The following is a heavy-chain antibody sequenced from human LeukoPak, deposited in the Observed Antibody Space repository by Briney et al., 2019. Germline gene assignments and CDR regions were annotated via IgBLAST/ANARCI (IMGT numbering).Heavy chain of an antibody. D-gene: IGHD2-21*02. Sequence: GSSVKVSCKASGGTFSSYAISWLRQAPGQGLEWMGGIIPIFGTANYAQKFQGRVTITTDESTSTAYMELSSLRSEDTAVYYCASCRGGDCYTQGYYYYYMDVWGKGTTVTVSS. J-gene: IGHJ6*03. CDR2: IIPIFGTA. V-gene: IGHV1-69*05. CDR3: ASCRGGDCYTQGYYYYYMDV. CDR1: GGTFSSYA.